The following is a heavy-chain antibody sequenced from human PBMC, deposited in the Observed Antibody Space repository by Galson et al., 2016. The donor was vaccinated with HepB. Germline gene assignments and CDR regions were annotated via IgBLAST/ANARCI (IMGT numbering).Heavy chain of an antibody. CDR3: ARGYDPHYSHAMDV. CDR2: ISDFSGET. Sequence: SVKVSCKASGYAFSAYAINWVRQAPGQGLEWLGWISDFSGETNYAQAIQGRVTLTTDTFTSTAYMELRSLRYDDTAVYYCARGYDPHYSHAMDVWGQGTTVTVSS. V-gene: IGHV1-18*01. CDR1: GYAFSAYA. J-gene: IGHJ6*02. D-gene: IGHD3-3*01.